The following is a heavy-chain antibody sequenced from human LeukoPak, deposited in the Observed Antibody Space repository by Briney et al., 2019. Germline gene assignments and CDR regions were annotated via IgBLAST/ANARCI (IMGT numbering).Heavy chain of an antibody. CDR2: IIPIFGTA. CDR3: AIFEGYCSSSSCYWVPFDP. CDR1: GGTFSSYA. J-gene: IGHJ5*02. D-gene: IGHD2-2*01. Sequence: SVKVSCKASGGTFSSYAISWVRQAPGQGLEWMGGIIPIFGTANYAQKFQGRVTITADESTSTAYMELSSLRSEDTAVYYCAIFEGYCSSSSCYWVPFDPWGQGTLVTVSS. V-gene: IGHV1-69*13.